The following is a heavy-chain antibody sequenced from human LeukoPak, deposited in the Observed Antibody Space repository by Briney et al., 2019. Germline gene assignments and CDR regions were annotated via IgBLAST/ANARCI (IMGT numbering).Heavy chain of an antibody. Sequence: PGGSLRLSCAASGFTVSSNYMSWVRQPPGKGLDWVSVIYGGGSTYYADSVKGRFTISRDSSKNTLYLQMNSLRAEDTAVYYCARGARGTYSFGYGWGQGTLVTVSS. CDR2: IYGGGST. V-gene: IGHV3-66*01. CDR3: ARGARGTYSFGYG. J-gene: IGHJ4*02. D-gene: IGHD5-18*01. CDR1: GFTVSSNY.